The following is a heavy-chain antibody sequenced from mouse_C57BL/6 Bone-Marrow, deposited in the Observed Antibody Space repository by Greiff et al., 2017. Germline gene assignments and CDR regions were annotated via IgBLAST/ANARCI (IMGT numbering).Heavy chain of an antibody. CDR1: GYTFTDYY. CDR3: AGGDYYAMDY. V-gene: IGHV1-26*01. Sequence: VQLQQSGPELVKPGASVKISCTASGYTFTDYYMNWVQQSPGKSLEWIGDINPNNGGTSYNQKFKGKATLTADKSSSTAYMELRNLTSADSAAYFCAGGDYYAMDYWGQGTSVTVSA. J-gene: IGHJ4*01. CDR2: INPNNGGT.